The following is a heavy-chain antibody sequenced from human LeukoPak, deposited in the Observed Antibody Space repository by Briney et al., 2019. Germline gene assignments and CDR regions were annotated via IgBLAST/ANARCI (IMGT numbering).Heavy chain of an antibody. J-gene: IGHJ5*02. CDR3: ARGGHPYWFDP. CDR1: GGSISSGSYY. V-gene: IGHV4-61*01. CDR2: IYYSGST. Sequence: PSQTLSLTCTVSGGSISSGSYYWSWIRQPPGKGLEWIGYIYYSGSTNYNPPLKSRVTISVDTSKNQFSLKLSSVTAADTAVYYCARGGHPYWFDPWGQGTLVTVSS.